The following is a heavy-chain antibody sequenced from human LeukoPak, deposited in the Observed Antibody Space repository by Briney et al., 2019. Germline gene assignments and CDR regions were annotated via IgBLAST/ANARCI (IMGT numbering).Heavy chain of an antibody. D-gene: IGHD3-16*02. V-gene: IGHV4-31*03. J-gene: IGHJ4*02. CDR3: ARAGGRLGELSLFDY. CDR1: GGSISSGGYY. CDR2: IYYSGST. Sequence: SQTLSLTCTVSGGSISSGGYYWSWIRQHPGKGLEWIGYIYYSGSTYYNPSLKSRVTISVDTSKNQFSLKLGSVTAADTAVYYCARAGGRLGELSLFDYWGQGTLVTVSS.